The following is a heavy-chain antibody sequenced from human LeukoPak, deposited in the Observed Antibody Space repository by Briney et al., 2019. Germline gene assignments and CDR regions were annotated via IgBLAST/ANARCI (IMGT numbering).Heavy chain of an antibody. CDR1: GLTFSSYG. CDR3: AKNGDRGAYCSGGTCYPYYYYYMDV. CDR2: ISTTGGTT. D-gene: IGHD2-15*01. Sequence: GGTLRLSCAASGLTFSSYGLSWVRQAPGRGLEWLSAISTTGGTTYYADSVRGRFTISRDNSRNTLYLQMNSLRAEDTAIYYRAKNGDRGAYCSGGTCYPYYYYYMDVWGKGTTVTISS. V-gene: IGHV3-23*01. J-gene: IGHJ6*03.